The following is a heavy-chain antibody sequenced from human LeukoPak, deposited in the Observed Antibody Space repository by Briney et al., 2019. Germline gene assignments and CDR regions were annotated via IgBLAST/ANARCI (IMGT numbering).Heavy chain of an antibody. D-gene: IGHD6-13*01. CDR2: IYTSGST. V-gene: IGHV4-4*07. Sequence: PSETLSLTCTVSGGSISSYYWSWLRQPAGKGLEWIGRIYTSGSTNYNPSLKSRVTMSVDTSKNQFSLKLSSVTAADTAVYYCERDRSSSSWYPYYFDYWGQGTLVTVSS. J-gene: IGHJ4*02. CDR1: GGSISSYY. CDR3: ERDRSSSSWYPYYFDY.